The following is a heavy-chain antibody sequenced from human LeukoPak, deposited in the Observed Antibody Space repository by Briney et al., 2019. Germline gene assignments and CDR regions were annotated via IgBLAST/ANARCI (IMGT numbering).Heavy chain of an antibody. J-gene: IGHJ4*02. Sequence: GGSLRLSCAASGFTFSSYAMSWVRQAPGKGLVWVSSISSSSSYIYYADSVKGRFAISRENAKNSLYLQMNSLRAGDTAVYYCVRINGHNYFDDWGQGTLVTVSS. CDR1: GFTFSSYA. D-gene: IGHD2-15*01. CDR3: VRINGHNYFDD. CDR2: ISSSSSYI. V-gene: IGHV3-21*01.